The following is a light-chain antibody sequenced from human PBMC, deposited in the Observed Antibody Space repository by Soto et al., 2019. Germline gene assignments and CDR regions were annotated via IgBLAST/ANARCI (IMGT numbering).Light chain of an antibody. J-gene: IGKJ5*01. CDR1: ERIYSAY. Sequence: EVVLTQSPGTLSLSRGERATLSCRASERIYSAYLGWYQQKPGQAPRLLIYGTSSRATGIPDRFCGSGSGTDFTLTISSLQPEDFATYYCQQSHSGITFGQGTRLEIK. CDR2: GTS. V-gene: IGKV3-20*01. CDR3: QQSHSGIT.